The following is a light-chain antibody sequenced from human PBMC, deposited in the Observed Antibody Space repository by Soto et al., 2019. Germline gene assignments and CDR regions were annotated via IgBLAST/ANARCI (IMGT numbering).Light chain of an antibody. CDR1: LSVTSH. Sequence: EMVLTQSPASLSLSPGERVILSCRASLSVTSHLAWYQPKPGQAPSLLIYDVSKMASGTRARFSGSGSGTEFTLTISSLQSEDSAIYYCQQYKSWPPITFGQGTRLEIK. V-gene: IGKV3D-15*01. J-gene: IGKJ5*01. CDR3: QQYKSWPPIT. CDR2: DVS.